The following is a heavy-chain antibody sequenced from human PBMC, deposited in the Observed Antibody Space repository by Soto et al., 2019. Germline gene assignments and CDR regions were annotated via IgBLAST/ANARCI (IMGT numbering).Heavy chain of an antibody. CDR2: IYYSGST. Sequence: QPPGKGLEWMGYIYYSGSTNYNPSLKSRVTISVDTSKNQFSLKLSSVTAADTAVYYCARDLFFQAEDGIRDVRSVSAFLLNRSSDL. D-gene: IGHD3-10*02. CDR3: ARDLFFQAEDGIRDVRSVSAFLLNRSSDL. J-gene: IGHJ2*01. V-gene: IGHV4-59*01.